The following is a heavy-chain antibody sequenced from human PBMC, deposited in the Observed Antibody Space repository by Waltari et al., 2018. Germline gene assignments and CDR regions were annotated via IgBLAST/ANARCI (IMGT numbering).Heavy chain of an antibody. CDR3: ARDGD. D-gene: IGHD3-3*01. CDR1: GFTFSDHW. V-gene: IGHV3-11*06. CDR2: IRGGSTNT. Sequence: VQLVESGGGLVQPGGYLRLSCETSGFTFSDHWMYWFRQAPGKGLEWVSSIRGGSTNTYYPDSVKGRFTISRDNAKSTLFLQMNSLRAEDTAVYYCARDGDWGRGVLVTVSS. J-gene: IGHJ4*02.